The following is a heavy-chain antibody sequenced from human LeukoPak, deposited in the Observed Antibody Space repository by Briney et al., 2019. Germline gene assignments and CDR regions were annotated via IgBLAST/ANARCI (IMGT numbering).Heavy chain of an antibody. CDR2: IYYSGST. D-gene: IGHD6-19*01. CDR3: ARAVAGTGLLSDY. J-gene: IGHJ4*02. Sequence: SETLSLTCTVSGGSISSYYWSWIRQPPGKGLEWIGYIYYSGSTNYNPSLKSRVTISVDTSKNQFSLKLSSVTAADTAVYYCARAVAGTGLLSDYWGQGTLVTVSS. V-gene: IGHV4-59*01. CDR1: GGSISSYY.